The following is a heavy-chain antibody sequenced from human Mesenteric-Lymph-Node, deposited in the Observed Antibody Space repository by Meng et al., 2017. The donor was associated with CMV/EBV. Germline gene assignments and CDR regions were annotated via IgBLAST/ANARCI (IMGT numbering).Heavy chain of an antibody. V-gene: IGHV3-20*03. CDR2: INWNGRTT. CDR1: GFNCDDYG. D-gene: IGHD3-10*02. J-gene: IGHJ5*02. CDR3: ARGQGYVAPYNWFDP. Sequence: SGFNCDDYGMSWVRQTPGRGLEWVSGINWNGRTTVYADSVKGRFTIYRDNAKNSLYLQMNSLRAEDTALYYCARGQGYVAPYNWFDPWGQGTLVTVSS.